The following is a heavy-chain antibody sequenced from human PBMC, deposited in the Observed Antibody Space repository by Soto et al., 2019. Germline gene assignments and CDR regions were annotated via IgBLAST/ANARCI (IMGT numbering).Heavy chain of an antibody. Sequence: TSETLSLTCAVYGGSFSGYYWSWVRPPPGKGLEWIGEINHSGSTNYNPSLKSRVTISVDTSKNQFSLKLSSVTAADTAVYYCACTPGHYDFWSGYYGRQNWFDPWGQGTPVTVSS. J-gene: IGHJ5*02. D-gene: IGHD3-3*01. CDR1: GGSFSGYY. CDR3: ACTPGHYDFWSGYYGRQNWFDP. CDR2: INHSGST. V-gene: IGHV4-34*01.